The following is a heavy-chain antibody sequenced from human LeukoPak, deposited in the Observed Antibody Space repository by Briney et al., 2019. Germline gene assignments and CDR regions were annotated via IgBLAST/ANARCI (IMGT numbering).Heavy chain of an antibody. CDR3: AMVRGLTDPLEY. J-gene: IGHJ4*02. CDR2: INPNNGDT. CDR1: GCTFIIYA. Sequence: ASVTVSFKASGCTFIIYAISWVRQAPGQGLEWMGWINPNNGDTHYAQKFQGTVTMTRDTSISTAYMELSSLRSDDTAVYYCAMVRGLTDPLEYWGQGTLVTVSS. V-gene: IGHV1-2*02. D-gene: IGHD3-10*01.